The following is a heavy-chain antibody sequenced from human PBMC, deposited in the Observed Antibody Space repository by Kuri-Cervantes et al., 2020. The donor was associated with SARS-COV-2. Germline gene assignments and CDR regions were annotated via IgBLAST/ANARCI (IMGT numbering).Heavy chain of an antibody. D-gene: IGHD3-3*01. CDR3: ARHVLRFLEWRPSYYYYGMDV. CDR1: GFTFSSYA. CDR2: ISSNGGST. Sequence: ETLSLTCAASGFTFSSYAMHWVRQAPGKGLEYVSAISSNGGSTYYANSVKGRFTISRDNSKNTLYLQMGSLRAEDMAVYYCARHVLRFLEWRPSYYYYGMDVWGQGTTVTVSS. J-gene: IGHJ6*02. V-gene: IGHV3-64*01.